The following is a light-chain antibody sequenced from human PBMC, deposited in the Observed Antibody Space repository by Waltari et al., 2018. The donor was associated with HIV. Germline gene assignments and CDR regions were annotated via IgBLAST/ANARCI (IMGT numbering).Light chain of an antibody. CDR1: SSNIGNNY. V-gene: IGLV1-51*01. CDR3: GTWDSSLSAGGV. J-gene: IGLJ2*01. CDR2: DNN. Sequence: QSVLTQPPSVSAAPGQKVTISRSGSSSNIGNNYASWSQQLPGTAPKLLIYDNNKRPSGIPDRFSGSKSGTSATLGITGLQTGDEADYYCGTWDSSLSAGGVFGGGTKLTVL.